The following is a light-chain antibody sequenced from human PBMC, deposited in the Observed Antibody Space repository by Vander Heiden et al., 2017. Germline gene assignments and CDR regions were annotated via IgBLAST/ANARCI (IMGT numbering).Light chain of an antibody. V-gene: IGKV3-15*01. CDR3: KRKKYWHSTT. Sequence: ATLSVSPGERATRSCRASQSVSSNLAWYQQKPGQAPRLLIYGASTRATRTPARSGGSQCRQWPTLTIGSRQTGDSALYYCKRKKYWHSTTSGGRTKLEIK. J-gene: IGKJ4*01. CDR1: QSVSSN. CDR2: GAS.